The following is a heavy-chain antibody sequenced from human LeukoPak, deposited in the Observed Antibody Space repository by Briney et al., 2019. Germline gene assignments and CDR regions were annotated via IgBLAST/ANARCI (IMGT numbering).Heavy chain of an antibody. V-gene: IGHV3-11*01. CDR3: ARPPYSGYDSYYYYGMDV. Sequence: GGSLRLSCAASGFTFSDYYMSWIRQAPGKGLEWVSYISSSGSTIYYADSVKGRFTISRDNAKNSLYLQMNSLRAEGTAVYYCARPPYSGYDSYYYYGMDVWGQGTTVTVSS. CDR1: GFTFSDYY. J-gene: IGHJ6*02. D-gene: IGHD5-12*01. CDR2: ISSSGSTI.